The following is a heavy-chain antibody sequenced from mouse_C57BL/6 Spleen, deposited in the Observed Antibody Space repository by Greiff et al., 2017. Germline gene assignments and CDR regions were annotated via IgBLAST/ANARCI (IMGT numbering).Heavy chain of an antibody. CDR1: GYSFTSYY. V-gene: IGHV1-66*01. CDR3: ARGDSYAMDY. J-gene: IGHJ4*01. CDR2: IYPGSGNT. Sequence: VKLMESGPELVKPGASVKISCKASGYSFTSYYIHWVKQRPGQGLEWIGWIYPGSGNTKYNEKFKGKATLTADTSSSTAYMQLSSLTSEDSAVYYCARGDSYAMDYWGQGTSVTVSS.